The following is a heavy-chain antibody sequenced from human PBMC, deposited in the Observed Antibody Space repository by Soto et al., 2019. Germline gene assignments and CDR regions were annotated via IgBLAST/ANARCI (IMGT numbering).Heavy chain of an antibody. D-gene: IGHD2-2*01. J-gene: IGHJ6*02. CDR1: GGTFGSYA. CDR2: IIPIPGTA. V-gene: IGHV1-69*01. Sequence: QVQLVQSGAEVKKPGSSVKVSCKASGGTFGSYAISWVRQAPGQGLEWKGGIIPIPGTANYAQKFQGRVTIAAEESTSTAYMELSSLRSEDTAVYYCATSQGSSTSLEIYYYYYYGMDVWGQGTTVTVSS. CDR3: ATSQGSSTSLEIYYYYYYGMDV.